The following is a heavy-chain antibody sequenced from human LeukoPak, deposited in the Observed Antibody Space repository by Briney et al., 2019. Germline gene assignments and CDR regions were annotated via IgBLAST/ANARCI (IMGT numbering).Heavy chain of an antibody. D-gene: IGHD4-17*01. V-gene: IGHV3-30*04. J-gene: IGHJ3*02. CDR1: GFTLKIYP. Sequence: GGSLRLSCAASGFTLKIYPMHWVRQAPGKGLEWLSVISHDGSDKNNADSVKGRFIISRDNSKNTIYLQSNSLRPKDTAMYYCAREGVQTTVDAFDIWGLGTMVIVSS. CDR2: ISHDGSDK. CDR3: AREGVQTTVDAFDI.